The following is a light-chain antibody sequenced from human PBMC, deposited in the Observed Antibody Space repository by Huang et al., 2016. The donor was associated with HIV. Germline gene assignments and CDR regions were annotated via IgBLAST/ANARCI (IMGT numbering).Light chain of an antibody. CDR1: QSVLYSSNNKNY. Sequence: DIVMTQSPDSLAVSLGERATVNCKSSQSVLYSSNNKNYLAWYQQKTGQTPKLLIYWASTRESWVPDRFSGSGSGTDFTLTISSLQAEDVAVYYCQQYYGTPLTFGGGTKVEIK. J-gene: IGKJ4*01. CDR3: QQYYGTPLT. V-gene: IGKV4-1*01. CDR2: WAS.